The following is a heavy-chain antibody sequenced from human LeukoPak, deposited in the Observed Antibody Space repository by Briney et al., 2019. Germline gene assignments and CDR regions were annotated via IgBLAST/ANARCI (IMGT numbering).Heavy chain of an antibody. J-gene: IGHJ4*02. CDR2: IKQDGTEK. D-gene: IGHD4-17*01. CDR3: ARAIDYGYPGGY. CDR1: EFTFSNFW. V-gene: IGHV3-7*01. Sequence: GGSLRLSCVASEFTFSNFWMSWVRQAPGKGLEGVANIKQDGTEKYYVASVKGRFTVSRDNAKNSLYLQMNSLRAEDTAVYYCARAIDYGYPGGYWGQGTLVTVSS.